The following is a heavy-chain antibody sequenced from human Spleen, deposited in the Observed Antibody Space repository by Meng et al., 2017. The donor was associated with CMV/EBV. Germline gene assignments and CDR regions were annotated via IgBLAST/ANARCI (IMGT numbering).Heavy chain of an antibody. CDR3: ARGLAAAASYYFDN. CDR1: GFTFRSYW. D-gene: IGHD6-13*01. Sequence: GESLKISCGVSGFTFRSYWMSWVRQTPGKGLEWVANIKQDGSEKYYVDSVKGRFTISRDNSKNTVYLQMNSLRAEDTAVYYCARGLAAAASYYFDNWGQGTLVTVSS. J-gene: IGHJ4*02. V-gene: IGHV3-7*03. CDR2: IKQDGSEK.